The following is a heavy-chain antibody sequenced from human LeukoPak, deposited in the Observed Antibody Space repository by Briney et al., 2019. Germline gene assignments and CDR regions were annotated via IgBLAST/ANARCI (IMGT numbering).Heavy chain of an antibody. CDR1: GFTFSSYS. Sequence: GGSLRLSCAASGFTFSSYSMNWVRQAPGKGLEWVSSISSSSSYIYYADSVKGRFTISRDNAKNSLYLQMNSLRAEDTAVYYCARGLGSGIRGPNWFDPWGQVTLVTVSS. J-gene: IGHJ5*02. CDR2: ISSSSSYI. CDR3: ARGLGSGIRGPNWFDP. D-gene: IGHD3-10*01. V-gene: IGHV3-21*01.